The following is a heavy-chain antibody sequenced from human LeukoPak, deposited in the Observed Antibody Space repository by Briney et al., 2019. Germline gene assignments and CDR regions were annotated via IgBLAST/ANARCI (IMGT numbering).Heavy chain of an antibody. CDR1: GFTFSSYG. V-gene: IGHV3-30*18. Sequence: GGSLRLSCAASGFTFSSYGMHWVRQAPGKGLEWVAVISYDGSNKYYADSVKGRFTISRDNSKNTLYLQMNSLRAEDTAVYYCAKELPDYYGSGPNSYYGMDVWGQGTTVTVSS. D-gene: IGHD3-10*01. CDR3: AKELPDYYGSGPNSYYGMDV. J-gene: IGHJ6*02. CDR2: ISYDGSNK.